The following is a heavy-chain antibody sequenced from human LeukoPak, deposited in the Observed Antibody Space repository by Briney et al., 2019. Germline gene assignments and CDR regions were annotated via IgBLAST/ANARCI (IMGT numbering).Heavy chain of an antibody. D-gene: IGHD2-15*01. CDR1: GGSFSGYY. CDR2: INHSGST. Sequence: PSETLSLACAVYGGSFSGYYWSWIRQPPGKGLEWIGEINHSGSTNYNPSLKSRVTISVDTSKSQFSLKLSSVTAADTAVYYCARGATCSGGSCYQDYWGQGTLVTVSS. CDR3: ARGATCSGGSCYQDY. J-gene: IGHJ4*02. V-gene: IGHV4-34*01.